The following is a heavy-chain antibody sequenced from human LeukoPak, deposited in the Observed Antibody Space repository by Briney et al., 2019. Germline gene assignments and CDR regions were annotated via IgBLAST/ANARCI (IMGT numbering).Heavy chain of an antibody. V-gene: IGHV4-4*07. J-gene: IGHJ4*02. CDR3: ARDWQWLENDY. CDR1: GDSISGSY. D-gene: IGHD6-19*01. CDR2: VYSSGST. Sequence: PSETLSLTCTVSGDSISGSYWTWIRQPAGKGLEWIGRVYSSGSTNYNPSLKSRVTMSIDTSKNQFSLKLSSVTAADTAVYYCARDWQWLENDYWGQGTLVTVSS.